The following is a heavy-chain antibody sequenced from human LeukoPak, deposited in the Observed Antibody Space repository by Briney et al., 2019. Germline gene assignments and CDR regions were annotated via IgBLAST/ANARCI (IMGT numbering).Heavy chain of an antibody. V-gene: IGHV1-69*01. Sequence: GASVKVSCKASGGTFSSYAISWVRQAPGQGLEWMGGVIPIFGTANYAQKFQGRVTITADESSNTAYMELSSLRSEDAAVYYCARGERAAMVTIDSWGQGTLVTVSS. CDR2: VIPIFGTA. CDR1: GGTFSSYA. J-gene: IGHJ4*02. D-gene: IGHD5-18*01. CDR3: ARGERAAMVTIDS.